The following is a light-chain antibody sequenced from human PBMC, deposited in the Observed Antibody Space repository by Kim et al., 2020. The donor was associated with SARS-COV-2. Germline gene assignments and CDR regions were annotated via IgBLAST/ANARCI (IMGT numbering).Light chain of an antibody. Sequence: SLAQGASSTPACRARQGVDGPLAWLQQKPGQAPRLLIPNASHRASGGPARFSGRGSGTDFTLTISSLEAEDFAVYYCQKRRKSITFGQGTRLEIK. J-gene: IGKJ5*01. CDR2: NAS. V-gene: IGKV3-11*01. CDR1: QGVDGP. CDR3: QKRRKSIT.